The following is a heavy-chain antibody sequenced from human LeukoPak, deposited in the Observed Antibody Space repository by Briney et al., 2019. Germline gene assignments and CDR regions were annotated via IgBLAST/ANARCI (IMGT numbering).Heavy chain of an antibody. J-gene: IGHJ4*02. D-gene: IGHD1-26*01. Sequence: GGSLRLSCAASGFTFSGHWMSWVRQAPGKGLEWVANINQGGSDKYYVDSVKGRFTISRDNAKNTLYLQMNSLRAEDTAIYYCTRDGGSYYYYWGQGTLVTVSS. CDR3: TRDGGSYYYY. V-gene: IGHV3-7*01. CDR2: INQGGSDK. CDR1: GFTFSGHW.